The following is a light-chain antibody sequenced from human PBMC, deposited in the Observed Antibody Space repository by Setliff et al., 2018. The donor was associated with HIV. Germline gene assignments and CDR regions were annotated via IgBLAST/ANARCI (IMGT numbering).Light chain of an antibody. CDR2: EVS. J-gene: IGLJ1*01. V-gene: IGLV2-23*02. CDR1: SSDVGSYNL. CDR3: CSYASSSLSYV. Sequence: QSALTQPASVSGSPGQSITISCTGTSSDVGSYNLVSWYQQHPGKAPKLMIYEVSKRPSGVSDRFSGSESGNTASLTISGLQAEDEADYYCCSYASSSLSYVFGAGTKVPS.